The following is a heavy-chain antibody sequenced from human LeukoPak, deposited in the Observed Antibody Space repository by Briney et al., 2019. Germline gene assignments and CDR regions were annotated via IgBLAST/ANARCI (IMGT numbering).Heavy chain of an antibody. CDR2: INPNSGGT. D-gene: IGHD6-19*01. CDR3: ASMAVAGTDAHY. V-gene: IGHV1-2*02. CDR1: GYTFTEYY. J-gene: IGHJ4*02. Sequence: ASVTVSCTASGYTFTEYYMHWVRQAPGQGLEWMGWINPNSGGTNYAQKFQGRVTMTRDTSISTAYMELSRLRSDDTAVYYCASMAVAGTDAHYWGQGTLVTVSS.